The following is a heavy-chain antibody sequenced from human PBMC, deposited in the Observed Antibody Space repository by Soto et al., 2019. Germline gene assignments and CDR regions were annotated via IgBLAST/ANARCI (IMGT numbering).Heavy chain of an antibody. Sequence: TSETLSLTCTVSGGSISSYYWSWIRQPPGKGLEWIGYIYYSGSTNYNPSLKSRVTISVDTSKNQFSLKLSSVTAADTAVYYCARSFTVTTLPLFGFDYWGQGTLVTVSS. CDR1: GGSISSYY. CDR2: IYYSGST. D-gene: IGHD4-17*01. V-gene: IGHV4-59*01. J-gene: IGHJ4*02. CDR3: ARSFTVTTLPLFGFDY.